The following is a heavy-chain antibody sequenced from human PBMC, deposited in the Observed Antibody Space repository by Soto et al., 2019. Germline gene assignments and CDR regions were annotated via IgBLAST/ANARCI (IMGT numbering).Heavy chain of an antibody. V-gene: IGHV1-18*01. CDR3: ARYYDSSGYQNWFDP. Sequence: GASVKVSCKASGYTFTSYGISWVRQAPGQGLEWMGWISAYNGNTNYAQKLQGRVTMTTDTSTSTAYMELRSLRSDDTAVYYCARYYDSSGYQNWFDPWGQGTLVTVSS. CDR1: GYTFTSYG. D-gene: IGHD3-22*01. J-gene: IGHJ5*02. CDR2: ISAYNGNT.